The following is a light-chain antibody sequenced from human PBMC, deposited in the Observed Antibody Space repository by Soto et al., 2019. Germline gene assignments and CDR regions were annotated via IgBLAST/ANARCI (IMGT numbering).Light chain of an antibody. CDR3: QQRSYWPLYT. CDR2: DAS. CDR1: QTIGSY. Sequence: IVLTQSPATLSLSPGEKATLSCRASQTIGSYLAWYQHKPGQAPRLLIFDASHRASGVPPRFSGSGSGTDFTLTISSLEPEDVADYYCQQRSYWPLYTFGQGTKLEIK. J-gene: IGKJ2*01. V-gene: IGKV3-11*01.